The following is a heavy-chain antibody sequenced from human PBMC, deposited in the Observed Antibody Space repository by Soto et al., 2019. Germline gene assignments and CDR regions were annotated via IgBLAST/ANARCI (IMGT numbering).Heavy chain of an antibody. J-gene: IGHJ3*02. CDR1: AGSCSSYA. CDR2: IIPIFGTA. V-gene: IGHV1-69*13. CDR3: APKGPQVAFDI. Sequence: SLKVSCKASAGSCSSYAISWVLQAPGQGLEWMGGIIPIFGTANYAQKFQGRVTITADESTSTAYMELSSLRSEDTAVYYCAPKGPQVAFDIWGQGTMVTVSS.